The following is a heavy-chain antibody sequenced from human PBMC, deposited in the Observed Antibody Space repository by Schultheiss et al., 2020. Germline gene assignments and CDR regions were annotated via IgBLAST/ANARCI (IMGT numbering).Heavy chain of an antibody. CDR1: GGSISSGDYY. CDR2: IYYSGST. Sequence: SETLSLTCTVSGGSISSGDYYWSWIRQPPGKGLEWIGYIYYSGSTNYNPSLKSRVTISVDTSKNQFSLKLSSVTAADTAMYYCARQVGEARMFDYWGQGTLVTGSS. V-gene: IGHV4-61*08. D-gene: IGHD1-26*01. J-gene: IGHJ4*02. CDR3: ARQVGEARMFDY.